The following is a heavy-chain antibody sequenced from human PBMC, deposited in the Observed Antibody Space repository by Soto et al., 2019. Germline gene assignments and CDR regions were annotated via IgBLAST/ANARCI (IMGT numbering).Heavy chain of an antibody. J-gene: IGHJ6*02. CDR3: ARELHGGSYGMDV. Sequence: EVQLVESGGGLVQPGGSLRLSCAASGFTFSNYDMHWVRQVTGKGLEWVSGITTAGDTYYAGSVEGRFTISREKPKNSLYLQMNSLSAGDTAVYYCARELHGGSYGMDVWGQGTTVTVSS. CDR2: ITTAGDT. V-gene: IGHV3-13*01. CDR1: GFTFSNYD.